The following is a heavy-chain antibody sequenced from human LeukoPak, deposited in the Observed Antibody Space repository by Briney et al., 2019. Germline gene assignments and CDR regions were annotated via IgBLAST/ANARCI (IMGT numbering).Heavy chain of an antibody. D-gene: IGHD5-12*01. J-gene: IGHJ4*02. Sequence: PGGSLRLSCAASGFTFSSYSMNWVRQAPGKGLEWVSSISATTYIHYADSVKGRFTISRDNAKNSLYLQMNSLRAEDTAVYYCARGGSGYNLDYWGQGTLVTVSS. CDR2: ISATTYI. V-gene: IGHV3-21*01. CDR1: GFTFSSYS. CDR3: ARGGSGYNLDY.